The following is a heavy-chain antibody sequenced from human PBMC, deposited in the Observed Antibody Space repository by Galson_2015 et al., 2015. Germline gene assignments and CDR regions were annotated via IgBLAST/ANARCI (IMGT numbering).Heavy chain of an antibody. D-gene: IGHD1-26*01. CDR3: GRDLGATDAFDI. J-gene: IGHJ3*02. V-gene: IGHV6-1*01. Sequence: CAISGDSVSSDSAAWNWIRQSPSRGFEWLGRTYYRSKWFNDYAVSAKSRITINPDTSKNQFSLQMNSVTPEDTAVYYCGRDLGATDAFDIWGQGTMVTVSS. CDR2: TYYRSKWFN. CDR1: GDSVSSDSAA.